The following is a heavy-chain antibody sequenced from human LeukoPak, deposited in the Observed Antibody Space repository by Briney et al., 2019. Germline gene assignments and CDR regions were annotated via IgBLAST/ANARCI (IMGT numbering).Heavy chain of an antibody. D-gene: IGHD6-19*01. V-gene: IGHV4-4*07. J-gene: IGHJ3*02. CDR2: IYSSGYT. CDR1: GGSISGYY. Sequence: PSETLFLTCTVSGGSISGYYWGWVRQPAGKGPQWIGRIYSSGYTYYNPSLKSRVTMSVDTPRNHFSLMVTSVTAADTAVYYCARHLTFGFGSGDAFDIWGQGIVVTVSS. CDR3: ARHLTFGFGSGDAFDI.